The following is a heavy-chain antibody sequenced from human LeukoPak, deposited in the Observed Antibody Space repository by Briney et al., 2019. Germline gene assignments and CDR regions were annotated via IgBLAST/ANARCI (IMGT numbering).Heavy chain of an antibody. J-gene: IGHJ4*02. D-gene: IGHD1-14*01. Sequence: PGGSLRLSCAASGFSFNTYWMHWVRQAPGKGLVWVSRIDGGVSSTIYADSVKGRFTISRDNAENTLYLHMNSLRAEDTAVYYCARGRYYLDSWGQGTLVTVSS. V-gene: IGHV3-74*01. CDR2: IDGGVSST. CDR1: GFSFNTYW. CDR3: ARGRYYLDS.